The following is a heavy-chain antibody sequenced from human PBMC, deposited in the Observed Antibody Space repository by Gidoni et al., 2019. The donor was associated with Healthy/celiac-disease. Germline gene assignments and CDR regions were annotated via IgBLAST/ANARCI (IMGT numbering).Heavy chain of an antibody. D-gene: IGHD5-18*01. V-gene: IGHV3-30-3*01. Sequence: QVQLVESGGGVVQPGRSLSLSCAAYGFTFRSYALPLVRQAPGKGLEWVAVISYDGSNKYYADSVKGRFTISRDNSKNTLYLQMNSLRAEDTAVYYCARDTTSDTDMVLVDYYYYGMDVWGQGTTVTVSS. CDR2: ISYDGSNK. CDR1: GFTFRSYA. J-gene: IGHJ6*02. CDR3: ARDTTSDTDMVLVDYYYYGMDV.